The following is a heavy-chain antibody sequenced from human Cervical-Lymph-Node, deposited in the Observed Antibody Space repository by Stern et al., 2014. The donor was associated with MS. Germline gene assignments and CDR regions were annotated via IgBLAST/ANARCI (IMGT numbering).Heavy chain of an antibody. CDR1: GFTFDDYT. CDR3: AKDRWELLREGYYFDY. D-gene: IGHD1-26*01. CDR2: ISWDGGST. J-gene: IGHJ4*02. Sequence: QLGESGGVVVQPGGSLRLSCAASGFTFDDYTMHWVRQAPGQGLEWVSLISWDGGSTYYADSVKGRFTISRDNSKNSLYLQMNSLRTEDTALYYCAKDRWELLREGYYFDYWGQGTLVTVSS. V-gene: IGHV3-43*01.